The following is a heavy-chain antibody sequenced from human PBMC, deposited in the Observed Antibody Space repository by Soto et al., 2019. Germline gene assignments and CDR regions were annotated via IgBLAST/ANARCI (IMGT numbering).Heavy chain of an antibody. CDR1: GGTFSSYA. D-gene: IGHD3-3*01. CDR3: ARVPLWRFLECPYAMDV. V-gene: IGHV1-69*13. CDR2: IIPIFGTA. J-gene: IGHJ6*02. Sequence: SVKVSCKASGGTFSSYAISWVRQAPGQGLEWMGGIIPIFGTANYAQKFQGRVTITADESTSTAYMELSSLRSEDTAVYYCARVPLWRFLECPYAMDVWGQGTTVTVSS.